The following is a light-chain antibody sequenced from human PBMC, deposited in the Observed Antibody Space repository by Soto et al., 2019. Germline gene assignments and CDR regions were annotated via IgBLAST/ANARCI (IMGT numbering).Light chain of an antibody. J-gene: IGKJ3*01. Sequence: EILLTHSPSTLSLSPWEVVTLSCRASQSVTVNSLAWYQQKPGQAPRLLIYAASTRAAAVPDRFTGSGSGTDFALTISRLEPEDFGVYYCQQYGDSPLTSGPGTKVDIK. CDR1: QSVTVNS. CDR2: AAS. V-gene: IGKV3-20*01. CDR3: QQYGDSPLT.